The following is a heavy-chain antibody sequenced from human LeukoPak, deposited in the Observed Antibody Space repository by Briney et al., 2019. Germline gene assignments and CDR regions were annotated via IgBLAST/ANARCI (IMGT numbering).Heavy chain of an antibody. Sequence: PGGSLRLSCAASGSTFSSYSMNWVRRAPGKGLEWVSSISSSSSYIYYADSVKGRFTISRDNAKNSLYLQMNSLRAEDTAVYYCARGPGYYDSSGYFDYWGQGTLVTVSS. D-gene: IGHD3-22*01. CDR1: GSTFSSYS. CDR2: ISSSSSYI. CDR3: ARGPGYYDSSGYFDY. J-gene: IGHJ4*02. V-gene: IGHV3-21*01.